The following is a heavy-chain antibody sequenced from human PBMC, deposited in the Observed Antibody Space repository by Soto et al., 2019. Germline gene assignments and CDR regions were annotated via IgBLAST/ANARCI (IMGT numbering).Heavy chain of an antibody. J-gene: IGHJ6*02. Sequence: PGGSLRLSCGASGFTFISYAMTWVRQAPGKGLDWVSAISGSGSSTYYAASVKGRFTISRDNSKNTLYLQMNSLRAEDTAVYYCAKGLATFYYYGMDVWGQGTTVTVSS. V-gene: IGHV3-23*01. CDR1: GFTFISYA. CDR3: AKGLATFYYYGMDV. D-gene: IGHD3-9*01. CDR2: ISGSGSST.